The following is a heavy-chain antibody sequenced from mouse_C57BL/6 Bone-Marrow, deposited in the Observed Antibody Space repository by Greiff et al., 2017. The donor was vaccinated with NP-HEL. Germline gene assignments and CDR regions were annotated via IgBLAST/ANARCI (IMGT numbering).Heavy chain of an antibody. D-gene: IGHD2-2*01. CDR1: GFSLSTFGMG. CDR3: AREYYGYGHWYFDV. Sequence: QVTLKESGPGILQPSQTLSLTCSFSGFSLSTFGMGVGWIRQPSGKGLEWLAHIWWDDDKYYNPALKSRLTISKDTSKNQVFLKIANVDTADTATYYCAREYYGYGHWYFDVWGTGTTVTVSS. CDR2: IWWDDDK. J-gene: IGHJ1*03. V-gene: IGHV8-8*01.